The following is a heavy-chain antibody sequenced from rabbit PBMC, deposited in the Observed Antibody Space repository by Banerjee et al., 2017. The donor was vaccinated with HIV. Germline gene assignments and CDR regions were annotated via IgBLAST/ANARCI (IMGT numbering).Heavy chain of an antibody. CDR2: IYAGSSGST. J-gene: IGHJ6*01. CDR3: ARDLDAGYAGYGYAL. V-gene: IGHV1S40*01. D-gene: IGHD6-1*01. Sequence: QSLEESGGDLVKPGASLTLTCTASGFSFSSSYYMCWVRQAPGKGLEWIACIYAGSSGSTYYASWAKGRFTISKTSSTTVTLQMTSLTAADTATYFCARDLDAGYAGYGYALWGPGTLVTVS. CDR1: GFSFSSSYY.